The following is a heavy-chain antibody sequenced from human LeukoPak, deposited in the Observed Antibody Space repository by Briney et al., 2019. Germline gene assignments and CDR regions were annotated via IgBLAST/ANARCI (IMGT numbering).Heavy chain of an antibody. CDR1: GGSISSSSYY. Sequence: SETLSLTCTVSGGSISSSSYYWSWIRQPAVKGLEWIGRIYTSGSTNYNPSLKSRVTMSVDTSKNQFSLKLSSVTAADTAVYYCARDLGALTTIGTIDAFDIWGQGTMVTVSS. D-gene: IGHD3-22*01. V-gene: IGHV4-61*02. CDR3: ARDLGALTTIGTIDAFDI. CDR2: IYTSGST. J-gene: IGHJ3*02.